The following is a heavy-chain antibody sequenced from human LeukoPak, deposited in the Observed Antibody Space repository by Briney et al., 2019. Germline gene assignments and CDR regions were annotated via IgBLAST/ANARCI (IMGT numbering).Heavy chain of an antibody. Sequence: PSETLSLTCTVSGGSISSYYWSWIRQPPGKGLEWIGYIYYSGSTNYNPSLKSRVTISVDTSKNQFSLKLNSVTAADTAVYYCARLDGSGSYSYFDYWGQGTLVTVSS. CDR3: ARLDGSGSYSYFDY. CDR2: IYYSGST. CDR1: GGSISSYY. J-gene: IGHJ4*02. D-gene: IGHD3-10*01. V-gene: IGHV4-59*08.